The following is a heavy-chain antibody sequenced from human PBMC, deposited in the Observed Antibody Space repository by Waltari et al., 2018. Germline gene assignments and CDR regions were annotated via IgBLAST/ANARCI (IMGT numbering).Heavy chain of an antibody. CDR3: AVVVPAALTSPWFDP. Sequence: QVQLVQSGAEVKKPGASVKVSCKASGYTFTSYDINWVRQATGQGLEWMGWMNPNIGNTGYAQKFQGRVTMTRNTSISTAYMELSSLRSEDTAVYYWAVVVPAALTSPWFDPWGQGTLVTVSS. CDR2: MNPNIGNT. V-gene: IGHV1-8*01. J-gene: IGHJ5*02. CDR1: GYTFTSYD. D-gene: IGHD2-2*01.